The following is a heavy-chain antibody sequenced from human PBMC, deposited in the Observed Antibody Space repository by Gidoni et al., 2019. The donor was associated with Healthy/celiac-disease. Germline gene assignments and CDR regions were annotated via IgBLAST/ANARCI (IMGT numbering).Heavy chain of an antibody. V-gene: IGHV3-30-3*01. J-gene: IGHJ4*02. Sequence: QVQLVESGGGVVQPGRSLRLSCAASGFTFSSYAMHWVRQAPGKGLEWVAVISYDGSNKYYADSVKGRFTISRDNSKNTLYLQMNSLRAEDTAVYYCARYTAFDYWGQGTLVTVSS. CDR1: GFTFSSYA. D-gene: IGHD5-18*01. CDR3: ARYTAFDY. CDR2: ISYDGSNK.